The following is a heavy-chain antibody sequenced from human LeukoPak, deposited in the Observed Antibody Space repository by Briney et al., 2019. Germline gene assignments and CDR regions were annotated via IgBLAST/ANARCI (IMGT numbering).Heavy chain of an antibody. V-gene: IGHV4-39*01. CDR3: ARLSGYHWESFYDY. CDR2: IYYSGST. Sequence: SETLSLTCTVSGGSISSSSYYWGWIRQPPGKGLEWIGSIYYSGSTYYNPSLQSRVTISVDTSKNQFSLKLSSVTAADTAVYYCARLSGYHWESFYDYWGQGTLVTVSS. J-gene: IGHJ4*02. CDR1: GGSISSSSYY. D-gene: IGHD5-12*01.